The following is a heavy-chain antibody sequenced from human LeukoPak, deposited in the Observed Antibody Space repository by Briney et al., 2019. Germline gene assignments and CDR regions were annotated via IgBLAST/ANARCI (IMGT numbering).Heavy chain of an antibody. CDR3: ARVSSGSYFGYYYYYMDV. V-gene: IGHV3-74*01. CDR1: GFTFSNCW. CDR2: INSDGSST. Sequence: GGSLRLSCAASGFTFSNCWMHWVRQAPGKGPVWVSRINSDGSSTSYADSVKGRFTISRDNAKNKLYLQMNSLRAEDTAVYYCARVSSGSYFGYYYYYMDVWGKGTTVTVSS. D-gene: IGHD1-26*01. J-gene: IGHJ6*03.